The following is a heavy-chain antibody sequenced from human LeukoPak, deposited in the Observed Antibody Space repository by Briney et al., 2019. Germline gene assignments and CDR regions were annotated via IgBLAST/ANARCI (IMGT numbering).Heavy chain of an antibody. V-gene: IGHV3-11*01. J-gene: IGHJ6*02. CDR3: ARGWIQLWEEPRLTETQTPPDYYYYGMDV. CDR2: ISRSGDTI. Sequence: EPGGSLRLSCAASGFTFSDYAMSWIRQAPGQGLEWVSYISRSGDTIDYADSVKGRFTISRHNSKNTLYLQMNSLRAEDTAVYYCARGWIQLWEEPRLTETQTPPDYYYYGMDVWGQGTTVTVSS. D-gene: IGHD5-18*01. CDR1: GFTFSDYA.